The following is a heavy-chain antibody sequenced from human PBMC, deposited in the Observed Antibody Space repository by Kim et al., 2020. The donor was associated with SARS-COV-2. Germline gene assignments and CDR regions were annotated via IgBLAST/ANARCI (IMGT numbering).Heavy chain of an antibody. V-gene: IGHV3-74*01. CDR2: MNGEGSSP. Sequence: GASLRLSCTVSGFTLSSSWMHWVRQAPGKGLAWVSRMNGEGSSPTYADPVKGRFTISSDNAKNTLFLQMDSLRVDDTAEYYCARGPWGAASLWGQGTLVT. CDR1: GFTLSSSW. J-gene: IGHJ4*02. CDR3: ARGPWGAASL. D-gene: IGHD1-26*01.